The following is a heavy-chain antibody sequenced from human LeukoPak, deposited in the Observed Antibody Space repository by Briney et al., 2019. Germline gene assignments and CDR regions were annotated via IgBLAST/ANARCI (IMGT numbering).Heavy chain of an antibody. CDR3: ARSRYCSSTSCYYWFDP. Sequence: GSSVKVSCKASGGTFSSYAISWVRQAPGQGLEWMGGIISIFGTANYAQKFQGRVTITADESTSTAYMELSSLRSEDTAVYYCARSRYCSSTSCYYWFDPWGQGTLVTVSS. CDR2: IISIFGTA. D-gene: IGHD2-2*01. CDR1: GGTFSSYA. V-gene: IGHV1-69*01. J-gene: IGHJ5*02.